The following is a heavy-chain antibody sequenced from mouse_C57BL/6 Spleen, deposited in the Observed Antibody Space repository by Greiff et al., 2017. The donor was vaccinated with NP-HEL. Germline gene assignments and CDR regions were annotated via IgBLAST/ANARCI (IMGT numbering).Heavy chain of an antibody. CDR3: ARDGDGYFDY. Sequence: EVKLQESGPGLVKPSQSLSLTCSVTGYSITSGYYWNWIRQFPGNKLEWMGYISYDGSNNYNPSLKNRISITRDTSKNQFFLKLNSVTTEDTATYYCARDGDGYFDYWGQGTTLTVSS. D-gene: IGHD2-3*01. V-gene: IGHV3-6*01. CDR2: ISYDGSN. J-gene: IGHJ2*01. CDR1: GYSITSGYY.